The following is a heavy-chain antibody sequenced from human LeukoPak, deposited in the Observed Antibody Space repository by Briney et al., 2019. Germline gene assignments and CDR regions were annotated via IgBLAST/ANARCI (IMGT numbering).Heavy chain of an antibody. CDR2: IYTSGST. CDR1: GGSISSGNYY. D-gene: IGHD6-19*01. V-gene: IGHV4-61*02. CDR3: AGGSGWPSPFDY. J-gene: IGHJ4*02. Sequence: PSQTLSLTCTVSGGSISSGNYYWSWIRQPAGKGLEWIGRIYTSGSTNYNPSLKSRVTISVDTSKNQFSLKLSSVTAADTAVYYCAGGSGWPSPFDYWGQGTLVTVSS.